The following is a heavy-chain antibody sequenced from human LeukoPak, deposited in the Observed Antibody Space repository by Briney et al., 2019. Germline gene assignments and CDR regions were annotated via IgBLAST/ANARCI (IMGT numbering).Heavy chain of an antibody. CDR1: GFTFSSYA. D-gene: IGHD3-22*01. Sequence: GGSLRLSCAASGFTFSSYAMHWVRQAPGKGLEWVAVISYDGSNKYYADSVKGRFTISRDNSKNTLYLQMNSLRAEDTAVYYCASGLNSSGYYGFDYCGQGTLVTVSS. CDR3: ASGLNSSGYYGFDY. CDR2: ISYDGSNK. J-gene: IGHJ4*02. V-gene: IGHV3-30*04.